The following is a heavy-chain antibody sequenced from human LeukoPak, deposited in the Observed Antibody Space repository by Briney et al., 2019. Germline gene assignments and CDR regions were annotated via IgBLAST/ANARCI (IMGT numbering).Heavy chain of an antibody. V-gene: IGHV1-69*13. CDR1: GGTFSSYA. CDR2: IIPIFGTA. CDR3: ARAQRPFTAITMIAVDY. Sequence: SVKVSCKASGGTFSSYAISWVRQAPGQGLEWMGGIIPIFGTANYAQKFQGRVTITADESTSTAYMELSSLRSEDTAVYYCARAQRPFTAITMIAVDYWGQGTLVTVSS. J-gene: IGHJ4*02. D-gene: IGHD3-22*01.